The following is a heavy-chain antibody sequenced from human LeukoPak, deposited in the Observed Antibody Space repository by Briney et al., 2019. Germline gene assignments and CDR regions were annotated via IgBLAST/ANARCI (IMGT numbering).Heavy chain of an antibody. CDR3: AKRGMTTIKEGFDY. CDR2: ISDRGRTT. D-gene: IGHD5-24*01. J-gene: IGHJ4*02. CDR1: GFTFSSYA. Sequence: GGSLRLSCAASGFTFSSYAMSWVRQAPGTGLVWVSAISDRGRTTYFADSVKGRFTISRDNSRNTLFLQMNSLRAEDTAVYYCAKRGMTTIKEGFDYWGQGILVTASS. V-gene: IGHV3-23*01.